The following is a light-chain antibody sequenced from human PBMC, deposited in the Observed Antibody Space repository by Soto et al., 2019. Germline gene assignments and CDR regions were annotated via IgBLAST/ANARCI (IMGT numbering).Light chain of an antibody. CDR1: QGISSY. CDR3: QQYYSYPLT. V-gene: IGKV1-8*01. J-gene: IGKJ4*01. CDR2: AAS. Sequence: AIRMTQSPSSFSASTGDRVTITCRASQGISSYLALYQQKPGKAPKLLIYAASTLQSGVPSRFSGSGSGTDFTLTISCLQSEDFPTYYCQQYYSYPLTFGGGTKVEIK.